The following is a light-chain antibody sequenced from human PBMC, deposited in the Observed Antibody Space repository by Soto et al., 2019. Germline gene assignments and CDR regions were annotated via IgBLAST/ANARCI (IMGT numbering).Light chain of an antibody. J-gene: IGKJ5*01. CDR1: QSVKTF. CDR2: DAS. CDR3: QQRSKWPL. V-gene: IGKV3-11*01. Sequence: EIVLAQSPGTLSLSPGERATLSCRASQSVKTFLLWYQHRPGQAPRVLIYDASKRATGIPARFSGSGSGAVFTLTISNVEPEDLATYYCQQRSKWPLFGQGTRLEIK.